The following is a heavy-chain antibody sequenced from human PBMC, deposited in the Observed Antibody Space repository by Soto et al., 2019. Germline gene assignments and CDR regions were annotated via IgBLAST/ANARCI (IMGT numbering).Heavy chain of an antibody. J-gene: IGHJ6*02. CDR1: GGTFSSYA. CDR3: ARDSGSYSGYYGMDV. D-gene: IGHD1-26*01. CDR2: IIPIFGTA. V-gene: IGHV1-69*06. Sequence: SVKVSCKASGGTFSSYAISWVRQAPGQGLEWMGGIIPIFGTANYAQKFQGRVTITADKSTSTAYMELSSLRSEDTAVYYCARDSGSYSGYYGMDVWGQGTTVTVSS.